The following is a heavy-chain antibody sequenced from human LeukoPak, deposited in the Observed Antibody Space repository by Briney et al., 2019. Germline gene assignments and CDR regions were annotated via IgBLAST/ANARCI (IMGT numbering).Heavy chain of an antibody. D-gene: IGHD3-3*01. J-gene: IGHJ4*02. Sequence: SLRLSCAASGFTFDDYAMHWVRQAPGKGLEWVSGISWNSGSIGYADSVKGRFTISRANAKNSLFLQMNSLRAEDTAVYYCARGPHGGFVIIPTEFWGQGTLVTVSS. V-gene: IGHV3-9*01. CDR1: GFTFDDYA. CDR2: ISWNSGSI. CDR3: ARGPHGGFVIIPTEF.